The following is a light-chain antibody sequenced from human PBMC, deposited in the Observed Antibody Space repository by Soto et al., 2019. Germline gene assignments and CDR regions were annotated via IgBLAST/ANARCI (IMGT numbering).Light chain of an antibody. Sequence: DIQMTQSPSTLSASVGDRVTITCRASQYISTWLAWYQQKPGKAPKLLISRASSLESGVPSRFSGSGSGTEFTLTISSLRPDDFATYYCQQYNSYSTFGQGTKVEVK. CDR2: RAS. J-gene: IGKJ1*01. CDR3: QQYNSYST. V-gene: IGKV1-5*03. CDR1: QYISTW.